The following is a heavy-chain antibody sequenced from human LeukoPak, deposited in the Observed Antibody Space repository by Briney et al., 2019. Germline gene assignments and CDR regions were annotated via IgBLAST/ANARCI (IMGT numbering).Heavy chain of an antibody. CDR3: VWFGELLSDFDY. J-gene: IGHJ4*02. D-gene: IGHD3-10*01. CDR2: INSDGSST. V-gene: IGHV3-74*01. CDR1: GFTFSSYA. Sequence: GGSLRLSCSASGFTFSSYAMHWVRQAPGKGLVWVSRINSDGSSTSYADSVKGRFTISRDNAKNTLYLQMNSLRAEDTAVYYCVWFGELLSDFDYWGQGTLVTVSS.